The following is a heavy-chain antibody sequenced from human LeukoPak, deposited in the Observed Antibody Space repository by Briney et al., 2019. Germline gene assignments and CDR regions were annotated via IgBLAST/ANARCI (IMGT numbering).Heavy chain of an antibody. Sequence: PGESLRLSCAASGFNFSKYWMTWVRQAPGKGLEWVANIRGDGSVKYLLDSVKGRFTISRDNVKNSLSLEMNNLRAEDTAVYYCSRDANYYDSSRHYFDAFDIWGQGTMVTVSS. D-gene: IGHD3-22*01. J-gene: IGHJ3*02. CDR3: SRDANYYDSSRHYFDAFDI. CDR2: IRGDGSVK. V-gene: IGHV3-7*01. CDR1: GFNFSKYW.